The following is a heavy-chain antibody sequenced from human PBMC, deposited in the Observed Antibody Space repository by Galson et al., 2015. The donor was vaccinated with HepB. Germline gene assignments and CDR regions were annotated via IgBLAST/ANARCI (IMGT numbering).Heavy chain of an antibody. CDR2: ISAYNGNT. CDR3: ARDSWELPPELSWFDP. V-gene: IGHV1-18*01. J-gene: IGHJ5*02. D-gene: IGHD1-26*01. CDR1: GYTFTSYG. Sequence: SVKVSCKASGYTFTSYGISWVRQAPGQGLEWMGWISAYNGNTNYAQKLQGRVTMTTDTSTSTAYMELRSLRSDDTAVYYCARDSWELPPELSWFDPWGQGTLVTVSS.